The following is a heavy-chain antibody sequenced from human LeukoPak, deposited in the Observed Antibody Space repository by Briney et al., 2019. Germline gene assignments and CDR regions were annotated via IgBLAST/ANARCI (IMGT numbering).Heavy chain of an antibody. D-gene: IGHD3-3*01. CDR1: GFTFSSYA. CDR3: AKGPIFGVVRSFDY. J-gene: IGHJ4*02. CDR2: ISGSDGIT. Sequence: SGGSLRLSCAASGFTFSSYAMSWVRQAPGKGLEWVSAISGSDGITYYADSMKGRFTISRDNSKNTLYLQMNSLRPDDTAVYYCAKGPIFGVVRSFDYWGQGALVTVSS. V-gene: IGHV3-23*01.